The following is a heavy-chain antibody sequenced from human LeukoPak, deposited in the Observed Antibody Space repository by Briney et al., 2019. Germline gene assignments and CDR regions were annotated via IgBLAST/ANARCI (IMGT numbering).Heavy chain of an antibody. CDR2: IYYSGST. CDR1: GVSISSSSYY. CDR3: ARESTVTTLDY. D-gene: IGHD4-17*01. J-gene: IGHJ4*02. Sequence: SETLSLTCTVSGVSISSSSYYWGWIRQPPGKGLVGIGSIYYSGSTYYNPSLKSRVTISVDTSKNQFSLKLGSVTAADTAVYYCARESTVTTLDYWGQGTLVTVSS. V-gene: IGHV4-39*07.